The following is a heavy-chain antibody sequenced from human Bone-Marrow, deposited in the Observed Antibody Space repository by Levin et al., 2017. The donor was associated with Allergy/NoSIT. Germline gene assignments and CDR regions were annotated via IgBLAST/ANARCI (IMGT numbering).Heavy chain of an antibody. J-gene: IGHJ4*02. CDR3: AKLGAAVVTAIDH. Sequence: GESLKISCGVSGFPFSSSAMSWVRLPPGKGLEWVSSISRTGGNTYYADSVKGRFTISKDNSLNTLFLQMDRLRADDTAIYYCAKLGAAVVTAIDHCGQGALVTVSS. V-gene: IGHV3-23*01. CDR1: GFPFSSSA. CDR2: ISRTGGNT. D-gene: IGHD2-21*02.